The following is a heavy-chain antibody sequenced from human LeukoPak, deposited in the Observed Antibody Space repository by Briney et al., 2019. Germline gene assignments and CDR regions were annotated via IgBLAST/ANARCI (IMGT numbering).Heavy chain of an antibody. J-gene: IGHJ6*03. CDR3: ARDAPELPPYYYYYMDV. Sequence: SETLSLTCTVSGGSISSSSYYWGWIRQPPGKGLEWIGSIYYSGSTNYNPSLKSRVTISVDTSKNQFSLKLSSVTAADTAVYYCARDAPELPPYYYYYMDVWGKGTTVTVSS. D-gene: IGHD1-26*01. CDR2: IYYSGST. V-gene: IGHV4-39*07. CDR1: GGSISSSSYY.